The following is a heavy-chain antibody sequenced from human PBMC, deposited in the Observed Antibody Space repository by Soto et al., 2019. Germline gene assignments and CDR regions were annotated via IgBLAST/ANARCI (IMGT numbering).Heavy chain of an antibody. D-gene: IGHD6-19*01. CDR3: ARGRIAVAGNFDY. CDR2: IKQDGREK. J-gene: IGHJ4*02. V-gene: IGHV3-7*01. Sequence: GGSLRLSCAASGFTFSSYWMSWVRQAPGKGLEWVANIKQDGREKYYVDSVKGRFTISGDNAKNSLYLQMNSLRAEDTAVYYCARGRIAVAGNFDYWGQGTLVTVSS. CDR1: GFTFSSYW.